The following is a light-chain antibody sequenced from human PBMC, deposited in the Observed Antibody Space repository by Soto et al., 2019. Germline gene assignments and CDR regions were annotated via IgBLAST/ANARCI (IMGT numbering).Light chain of an antibody. CDR3: QQSYSTLT. CDR1: QSISSY. J-gene: IGKJ4*01. Sequence: DIKMTQSLSSLSASVGDRVTITCRASQSISSYLNWYQQKPGKAPKLLIYAASSLQSGVPSRFSGSGSGTDFTLTISSLQPEDFATYYCQQSYSTLTFGGGTKVDI. V-gene: IGKV1-39*01. CDR2: AAS.